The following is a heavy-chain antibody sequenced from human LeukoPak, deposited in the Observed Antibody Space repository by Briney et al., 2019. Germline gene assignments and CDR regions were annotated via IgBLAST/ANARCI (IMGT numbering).Heavy chain of an antibody. CDR1: GFTVSSNY. J-gene: IGHJ3*02. D-gene: IGHD7-27*01. V-gene: IGHV3-66*01. CDR3: ARETGDDAFDI. Sequence: GGSLRPSCAASGFTVSSNYMSWVRQAPGKGLEWVSVIYSGGTTYYADSVKGGFTISRDNSKKTLYLQMNSLRAEDTAVYYCARETGDDAFDIWGQGTMVTVSS. CDR2: IYSGGTT.